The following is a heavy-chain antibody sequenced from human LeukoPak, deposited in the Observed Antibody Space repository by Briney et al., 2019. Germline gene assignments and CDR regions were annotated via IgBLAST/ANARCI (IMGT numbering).Heavy chain of an antibody. D-gene: IGHD3-3*01. CDR1: EFTFSAAW. CDR3: TTFRAHCDFWSGYYPFDY. CDR2: IKSKADGGTT. Sequence: GGSLRLSCAVSEFTFSAAWMSWVRQAPGKGLEWVGRIKSKADGGTTDYAAPVKGRFTISRDDSKNTLYLQMNSLKTEDTAVYYCTTFRAHCDFWSGYYPFDYWGQGTLVTVSS. V-gene: IGHV3-15*01. J-gene: IGHJ4*02.